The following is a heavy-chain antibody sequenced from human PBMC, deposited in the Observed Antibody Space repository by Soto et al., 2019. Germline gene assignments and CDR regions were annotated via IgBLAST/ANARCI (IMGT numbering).Heavy chain of an antibody. CDR2: MYKTGST. Sequence: SETLSLTCTVSGGSISGYYWSWIRQPPGKGLEWIGYMYKTGSTVYNPSSKSRVTISVDTSKNQFSLKLNSVTAADTAVYYCARDLWGYCGTDCYPLDVWGQGTTVTVSS. V-gene: IGHV4-59*01. CDR3: ARDLWGYCGTDCYPLDV. CDR1: GGSISGYY. D-gene: IGHD2-21*02. J-gene: IGHJ6*02.